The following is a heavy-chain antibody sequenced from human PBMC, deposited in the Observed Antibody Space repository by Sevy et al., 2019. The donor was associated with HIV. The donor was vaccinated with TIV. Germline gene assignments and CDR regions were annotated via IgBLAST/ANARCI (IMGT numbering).Heavy chain of an antibody. Sequence: ASVKVSCRTFGGTFRSYIIAWMRQAPGQGLEWMGGIITRAGKVNYAQKFRGRVTITADDSTSTTYMEMSSPRSEDTAIYYCSRVYSCGGACYYFDYWGQGTLVTVSS. D-gene: IGHD2-21*02. CDR3: SRVYSCGGACYYFDY. CDR1: GGTFRSYI. V-gene: IGHV1-69*13. CDR2: IITRAGKV. J-gene: IGHJ4*02.